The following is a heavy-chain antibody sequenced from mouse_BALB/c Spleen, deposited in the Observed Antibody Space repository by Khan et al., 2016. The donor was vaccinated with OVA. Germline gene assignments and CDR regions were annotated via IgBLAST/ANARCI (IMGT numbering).Heavy chain of an antibody. Sequence: LVKTGASVKISCKASGYSLTGYYMHWVKQSHGKSLEWIGYISCYNGVISYNQKFKGQATFTVDTSSSTAYMQINSLTSEDSAVYYCGRGDYYGRSSFAYWGQGTLVTVSA. D-gene: IGHD1-1*01. J-gene: IGHJ3*01. V-gene: IGHV1S34*01. CDR1: GYSLTGYY. CDR2: ISCYNGVI. CDR3: GRGDYYGRSSFAY.